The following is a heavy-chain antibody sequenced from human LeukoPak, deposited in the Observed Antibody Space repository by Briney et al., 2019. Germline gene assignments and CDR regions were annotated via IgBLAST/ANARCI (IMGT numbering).Heavy chain of an antibody. CDR1: GYTFTSYD. CDR2: MNPNSGNT. Sequence: ASVKVSCKASGYTFTSYDINWVRQATGQGLEWMGWMNPNSGNTGYAQKFQGRVTMTRNTSISTAYMELSSLRSEDTAVYYCARGQVLITFGGVIVTDYYYTDVWGKGTTVTVSS. J-gene: IGHJ6*03. V-gene: IGHV1-8*01. D-gene: IGHD3-16*02. CDR3: ARGQVLITFGGVIVTDYYYTDV.